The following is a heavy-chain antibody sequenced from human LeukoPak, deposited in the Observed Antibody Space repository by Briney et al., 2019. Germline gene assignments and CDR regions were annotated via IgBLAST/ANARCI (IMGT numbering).Heavy chain of an antibody. V-gene: IGHV4-39*07. CDR1: GGSISSSSYY. CDR3: VRGKPAAGYSSGSYPDY. D-gene: IGHD3-10*01. Sequence: SETLSLTCTVSGGSISSSSYYWGWIRQPPGKGLEWIGSIDYSGSTDYNPSLKSRVTISVDTSKNQFSLKLSSVTAADTAVYYCVRGKPAAGYSSGSYPDYWGQGTLVTVSS. CDR2: IDYSGST. J-gene: IGHJ4*02.